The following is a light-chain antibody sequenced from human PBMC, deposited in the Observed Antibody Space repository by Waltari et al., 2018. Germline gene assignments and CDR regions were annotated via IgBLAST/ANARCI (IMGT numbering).Light chain of an antibody. Sequence: EIVLTQSPATLSLSPGERATLSCRASQIVSTSLGWYQQKPGQAPRLLIYDVSSRATDIPAKFSGSESGTDFTLTISSLEPEDFAVYYCQQRSNWPSITFGQGTRLEIK. CDR3: QQRSNWPSIT. CDR1: QIVSTS. CDR2: DVS. J-gene: IGKJ5*01. V-gene: IGKV3-11*01.